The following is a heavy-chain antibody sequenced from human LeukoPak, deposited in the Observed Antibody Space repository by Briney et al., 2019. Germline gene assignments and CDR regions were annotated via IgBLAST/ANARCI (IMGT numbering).Heavy chain of an antibody. V-gene: IGHV4-61*01. Sequence: SETLSLTCTVSGGSVSSGSYYWSWIRQPPGKGLEWIGYIYYSGSTNYNPSLKSRVTISVDPSKNQFSLKLSSVTAADTAVYYCARYAAGPFDYWGQGTLVTVSS. J-gene: IGHJ4*02. CDR1: GGSVSSGSYY. CDR3: ARYAAGPFDY. D-gene: IGHD6-13*01. CDR2: IYYSGST.